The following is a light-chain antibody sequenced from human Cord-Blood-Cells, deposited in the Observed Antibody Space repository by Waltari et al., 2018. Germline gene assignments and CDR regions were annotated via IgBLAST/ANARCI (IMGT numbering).Light chain of an antibody. J-gene: IGLJ2*01. Sequence: QSALTQPASVSGSPGQSITISCTGTSSDVGGYNYVSWYPQHPGKAPKLMIYEVSSRTSGVANRVSGSESGNTAFLTISGLQDEDEAEYYCSSYTSCSTLVFGGGTKLTVL. V-gene: IGLV2-14*01. CDR2: EVS. CDR1: SSDVGGYNY. CDR3: SSYTSCSTLV.